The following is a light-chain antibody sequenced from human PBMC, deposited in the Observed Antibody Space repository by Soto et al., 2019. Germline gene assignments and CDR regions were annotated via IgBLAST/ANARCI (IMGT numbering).Light chain of an antibody. Sequence: DFVMTQSPDALAVSLRERATINCRSSQSVLYSSNNKNYLGWYQQKPEQPPKLLFYWASTRASGVPERFSGSGSGTDVTFTISLLQAEDVAVYYCQEYYSSLRAFGQGTKVEIK. CDR1: QSVLYSSNNKNY. CDR3: QEYYSSLRA. CDR2: WAS. V-gene: IGKV4-1*01. J-gene: IGKJ1*01.